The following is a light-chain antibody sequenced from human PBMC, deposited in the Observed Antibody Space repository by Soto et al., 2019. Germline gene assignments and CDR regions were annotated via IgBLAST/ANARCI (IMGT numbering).Light chain of an antibody. CDR2: AAS. CDR1: QGISSY. J-gene: IGKJ1*01. CDR3: QQYYSYPPT. V-gene: IGKV1-8*01. Sequence: AIRMTQSPSSFSASTGDRVTITGRAGQGISSYLAWYQQKPGKAPNLLIYAASTLQSGVPSRFSGSGSGTDFTLTISCLQSEDFATYYCQQYYSYPPTFGQGTKVEIK.